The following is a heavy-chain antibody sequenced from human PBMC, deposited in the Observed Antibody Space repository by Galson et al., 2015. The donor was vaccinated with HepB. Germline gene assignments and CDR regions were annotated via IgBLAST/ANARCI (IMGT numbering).Heavy chain of an antibody. D-gene: IGHD1-26*01. CDR2: ISGSGGST. J-gene: IGHJ4*02. Sequence: SLRLSCAASGFTFSSYAMSWVRQTPGKGLEWVSGISGSGGSTYYADPVKGRFTISRDNPKNTLYLQMNSLRAEDTAVYYCAKEGGIVGTAALDYWGQGTLVTVSS. CDR3: AKEGGIVGTAALDY. CDR1: GFTFSSYA. V-gene: IGHV3-23*01.